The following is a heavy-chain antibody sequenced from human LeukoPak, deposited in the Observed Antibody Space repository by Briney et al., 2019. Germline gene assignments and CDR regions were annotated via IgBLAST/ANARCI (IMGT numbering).Heavy chain of an antibody. J-gene: IGHJ5*02. D-gene: IGHD6-13*01. CDR3: ARDYGSSWANWFDP. V-gene: IGHV3-21*01. CDR1: GFPFNTYS. CDR2: ISSGSDYI. Sequence: NPGGSLRLSCAASGFPFNTYSMNWVRQAPGKGLEWVSSISSGSDYIYYADSVKGRFTISRDNAKSSVHLQMSSLRAEDTAVYYCARDYGSSWANWFDPWGQGTLVTVSS.